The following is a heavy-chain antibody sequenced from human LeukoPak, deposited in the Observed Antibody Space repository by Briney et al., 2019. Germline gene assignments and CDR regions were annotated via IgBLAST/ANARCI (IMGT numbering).Heavy chain of an antibody. Sequence: GGSLRLSCAASGFTFNTYWMSWVRQAPGKGLEWVANIKQDGSEKYYVDSVKGRFTISRDNAKNSLYLQMNSLRAEDTTVYYCARDRGNSGSYKIVKYFQHWGQGTLVTVSS. V-gene: IGHV3-7*03. D-gene: IGHD1-26*01. CDR2: IKQDGSEK. CDR3: ARDRGNSGSYKIVKYFQH. J-gene: IGHJ1*01. CDR1: GFTFNTYW.